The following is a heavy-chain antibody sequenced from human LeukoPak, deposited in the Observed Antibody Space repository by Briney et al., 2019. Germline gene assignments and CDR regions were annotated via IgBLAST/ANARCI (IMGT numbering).Heavy chain of an antibody. CDR1: GFTFDDYA. CDR3: AKDKGGAKDY. J-gene: IGHJ4*02. D-gene: IGHD1-26*01. CDR2: ISWNSGSI. V-gene: IGHV3-9*01. Sequence: GGSLRLSCAASGFTFDDYAMHWVRQAPGKGLEWVSGISWNSGSIGYADSVKGRFTISRDNAKNSLYLQMNSLRAEDTALYYCAKDKGGAKDYWGQGTLVTVSS.